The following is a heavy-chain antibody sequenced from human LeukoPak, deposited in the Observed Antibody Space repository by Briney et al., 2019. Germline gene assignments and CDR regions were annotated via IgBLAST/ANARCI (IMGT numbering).Heavy chain of an antibody. Sequence: PSETLSLTCTVSGGSISSSGYYWGWIRQPPGKGLEWIGSIYYSGSTYYNPSLKSRVTISVDTSKNQFSLKLSSVTAADTAVYYCARGLFDSSGYYQLYYFDYWGQGTLVTVSS. CDR2: IYYSGST. J-gene: IGHJ4*02. CDR3: ARGLFDSSGYYQLYYFDY. CDR1: GGSISSSGYY. D-gene: IGHD3-22*01. V-gene: IGHV4-39*01.